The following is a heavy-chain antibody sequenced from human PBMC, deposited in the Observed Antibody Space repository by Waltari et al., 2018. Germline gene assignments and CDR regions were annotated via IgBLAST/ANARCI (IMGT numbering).Heavy chain of an antibody. Sequence: VQLQESGPGLVKPSQTLSLTCTVSGGYISSGSYYWSWIRQTAGKGLDVIGRIYTSGSTNFNPSLKSRVSISVDTSKNQFSLKLISVTAADTAVYYCARDCRYCSGGSFYRLFDPWGQGTLVTVSS. CDR1: GGYISSGSYY. CDR2: IYTSGST. CDR3: ARDCRYCSGGSFYRLFDP. D-gene: IGHD2-15*01. V-gene: IGHV4-61*02. J-gene: IGHJ5*02.